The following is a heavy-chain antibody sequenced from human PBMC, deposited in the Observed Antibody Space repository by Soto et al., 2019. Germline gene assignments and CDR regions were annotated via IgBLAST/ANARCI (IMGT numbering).Heavy chain of an antibody. CDR1: GGSISSGGYY. CDR2: IYYSGST. CDR3: ARILRALRTELYYYYYMDV. D-gene: IGHD3-3*01. V-gene: IGHV4-31*03. J-gene: IGHJ6*03. Sequence: PSETLSLTCTVSGGSISSGGYYWSWIRQHPGKGLEWIGYIYYSGSTYYNPSLKSRVTISVDTSKNQFSLKLSSVTAADTAVYYCARILRALRTELYYYYYMDVWGKGTTVTVSS.